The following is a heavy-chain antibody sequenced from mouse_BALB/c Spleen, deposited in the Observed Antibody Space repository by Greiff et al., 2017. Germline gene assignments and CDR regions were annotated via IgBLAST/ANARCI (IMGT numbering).Heavy chain of an antibody. CDR2: IYPGDGDT. CDR1: GYAFSSYW. D-gene: IGHD2-10*01. CDR3: ARSYYGNFYAMDY. J-gene: IGHJ4*01. V-gene: IGHV1-80*01. Sequence: QVHVQQSGAELVRPGSSVKISCKASGYAFSSYWMNWVKQRPGQGLEWIGQIYPGDGDTNYNGKFKGKATLTADKSSSTAYMQLSSLTSEDSAVYFCARSYYGNFYAMDYWGQGTSVTVSS.